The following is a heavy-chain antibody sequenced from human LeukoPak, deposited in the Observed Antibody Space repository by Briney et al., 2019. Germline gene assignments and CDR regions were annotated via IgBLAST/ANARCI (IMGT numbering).Heavy chain of an antibody. J-gene: IGHJ4*02. Sequence: PSVKVSCKASGYTFTGYSMHWVRQAPGQGLEWMGWINPNSGGTNYAQKFQGRVTMSRDTSISTAYMELSRLRSDDTAVYYCAPSKYSSSWFYFDYWGQGTLVTVSS. D-gene: IGHD6-13*01. V-gene: IGHV1-2*02. CDR3: APSKYSSSWFYFDY. CDR1: GYTFTGYS. CDR2: INPNSGGT.